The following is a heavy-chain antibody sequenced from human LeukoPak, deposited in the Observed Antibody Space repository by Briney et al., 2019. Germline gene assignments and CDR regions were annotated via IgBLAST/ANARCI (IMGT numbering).Heavy chain of an antibody. J-gene: IGHJ5*02. CDR2: INPNSGGT. CDR1: GYTFTGYY. Sequence: GASVKVSCKASGYTFTGYYMHWVRQAPGQGLEWMGWINPNSGGTNYAQKFQGRVTMTRDTSISTAYMELSRLRSDDTAVYYCARGGVVPAAIPMDWFDPWGQGTLVTVSS. D-gene: IGHD2-2*01. V-gene: IGHV1-2*02. CDR3: ARGGVVPAAIPMDWFDP.